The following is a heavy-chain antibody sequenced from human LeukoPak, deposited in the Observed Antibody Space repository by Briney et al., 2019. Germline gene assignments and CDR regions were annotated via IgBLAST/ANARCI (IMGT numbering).Heavy chain of an antibody. CDR2: IYSGGST. V-gene: IGHV3-66*01. CDR3: ARDLDGSGRAFDF. D-gene: IGHD3-10*01. J-gene: IGHJ4*02. Sequence: GGSLRLSCAASGFTVGTNSMSWVRQSPGKGLVWVSVIYSGGSTYYADSVNGRFTISRDNSRNTLFLQMNSLRAEDTAVYYCARDLDGSGRAFDFWGQGALVTVSS. CDR1: GFTVGTNS.